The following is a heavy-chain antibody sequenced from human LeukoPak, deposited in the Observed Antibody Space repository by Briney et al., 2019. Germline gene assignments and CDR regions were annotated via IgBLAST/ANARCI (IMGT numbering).Heavy chain of an antibody. CDR3: ARVLVDSNGWYHYDY. Sequence: GGSLRLSCAASGFTFSSYAMSWVRQAPGKGLEWVSVISGSGGTTFYTDSVKGRFTISRDNSKNTLYLQMDSLRAEDMAVYYCARVLVDSNGWYHYDYWGQGTLVTVSS. CDR1: GFTFSSYA. V-gene: IGHV3-23*01. J-gene: IGHJ4*02. CDR2: ISGSGGTT. D-gene: IGHD6-13*01.